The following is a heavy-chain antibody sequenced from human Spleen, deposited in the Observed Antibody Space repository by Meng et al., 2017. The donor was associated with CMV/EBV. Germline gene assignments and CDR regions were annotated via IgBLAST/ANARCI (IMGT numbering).Heavy chain of an antibody. V-gene: IGHV1-2*02. CDR3: ARRMTVSPSAFRRYFFDY. Sequence: ASVKVSCNASGYTFTGYYIHWVRQAPGHGLEWMGWINPDSGGTHFAQKFQGRVTMTRDTSITTAYMELSRLTSDDMAVYYCARRMTVSPSAFRRYFFDYWGQGTLVTVSS. J-gene: IGHJ4*02. CDR2: INPDSGGT. CDR1: GYTFTGYY. D-gene: IGHD5/OR15-5a*01.